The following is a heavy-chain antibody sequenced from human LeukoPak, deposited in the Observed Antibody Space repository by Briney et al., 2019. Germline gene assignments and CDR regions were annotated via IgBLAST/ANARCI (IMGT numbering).Heavy chain of an antibody. D-gene: IGHD3-3*01. CDR3: ARGSSGRFLEWLSPDYYYYGMDV. CDR1: GGSISSYY. CDR2: IYYSGST. J-gene: IGHJ6*02. Sequence: SETLSLTCTVSGGSISSYYWSWIRQPPGKGLEWIGYIYYSGSTNYNPSLKSRVTISVDTSKNRFSLKLSSVTAADTAVYYCARGSSGRFLEWLSPDYYYYGMDVWGQGTTVTVSS. V-gene: IGHV4-59*01.